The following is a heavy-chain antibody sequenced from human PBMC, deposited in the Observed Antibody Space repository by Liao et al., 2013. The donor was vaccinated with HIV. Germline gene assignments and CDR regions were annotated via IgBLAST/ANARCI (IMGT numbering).Heavy chain of an antibody. Sequence: QVQLQESGPGLVKPSEILSLTCAVSGGSISGFFWSWIRQPPGKGLEWIGYVYSSGTTNYNPSLKSRVTISVDTSKNQFSLKLSSVTAADTAMYYCARLTGDDAFDIWGQGTMVTVSS. V-gene: IGHV4-59*01. CDR1: GGSISGFF. CDR3: ARLTGDDAFDI. J-gene: IGHJ3*02. CDR2: VYSSGTT. D-gene: IGHD7-27*01.